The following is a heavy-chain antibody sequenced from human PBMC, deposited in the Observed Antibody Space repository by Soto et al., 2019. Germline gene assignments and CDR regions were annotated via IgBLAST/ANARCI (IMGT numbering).Heavy chain of an antibody. Sequence: GGSLRLSCVASGFTFSSYAMSWVRQAPGKGLEWVSAISGSGGSTYYADSVKGRFTISRDNSKNTLYLQMNSLRAEDTAVYYCAKDGLYYYDSSGSFDYWGQGTLVTVSS. J-gene: IGHJ4*02. CDR1: GFTFSSYA. CDR2: ISGSGGST. CDR3: AKDGLYYYDSSGSFDY. V-gene: IGHV3-23*01. D-gene: IGHD3-22*01.